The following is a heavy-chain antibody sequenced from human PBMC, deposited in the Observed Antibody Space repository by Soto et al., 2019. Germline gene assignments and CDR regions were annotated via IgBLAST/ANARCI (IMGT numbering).Heavy chain of an antibody. CDR1: GFTFSSYS. CDR3: ASPPFQPNWEYYEVGAFDI. V-gene: IGHV3-21*01. D-gene: IGHD3-3*01. Sequence: EVQLVESGGGLVKPGGSLRLSCGASGFTFSSYSMNWVRQAPGKGLEWVSSISSSSSYIYYADSVKGRFTISRDNAKNSLYPQMHSLRAEDTAVFYCASPPFQPNWEYYEVGAFDIWGQGTIVTVSS. J-gene: IGHJ3*02. CDR2: ISSSSSYI.